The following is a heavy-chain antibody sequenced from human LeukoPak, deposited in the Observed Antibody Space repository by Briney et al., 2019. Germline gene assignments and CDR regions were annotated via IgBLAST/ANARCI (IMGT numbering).Heavy chain of an antibody. D-gene: IGHD1-1*01. CDR1: GFTFSNFW. CDR2: IHPVVNEK. J-gene: IGHJ4*02. Sequence: GRCLRPSCTVSGFTFSNFWMSWVRQAPGSGLEWVANIHPVVNEKSHVDSGKGRFTISRDNVKNSLFLQMNGLRFEYTAVYYCARGDDFSGDHWGKGTLVTVSS. V-gene: IGHV3-7*04. CDR3: ARGDDFSGDH.